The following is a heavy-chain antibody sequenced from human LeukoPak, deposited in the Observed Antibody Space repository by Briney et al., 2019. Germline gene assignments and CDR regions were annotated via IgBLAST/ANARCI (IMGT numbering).Heavy chain of an antibody. J-gene: IGHJ4*02. CDR1: GGSISTYY. D-gene: IGHD6-13*01. CDR3: AREYSSFEY. CDR2: INCISYS. V-gene: IGHV4-59*01. Sequence: SETLSLTCTVPGGSISTYYWSWIRQPPGKRLDSVADINCISYSDDNPTIKMRVPISVHTSKNQSSLKLRSVTAADTAVYYCAREYSSFEYWGQGILVTVSS.